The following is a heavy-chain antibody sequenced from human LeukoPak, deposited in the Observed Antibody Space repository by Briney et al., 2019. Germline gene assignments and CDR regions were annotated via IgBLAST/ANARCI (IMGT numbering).Heavy chain of an antibody. CDR2: INPTGGHS. CDR1: GYSFTSYY. V-gene: IGHV1-46*01. CDR3: ARGMSELYYYCMDV. D-gene: IGHD3-16*01. J-gene: IGHJ6*02. Sequence: GASVKVSCKASGYSFTSYYMHWVRQAPGQGLEWMGIINPTGGHSSYAQKFQGRLTTTRDPSTSTVYMELSSLRSEDTAEYFCARGMSELYYYCMDVWGQGTAVTVSS.